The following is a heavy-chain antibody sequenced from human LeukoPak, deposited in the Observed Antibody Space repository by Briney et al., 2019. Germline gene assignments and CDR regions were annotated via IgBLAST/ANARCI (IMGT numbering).Heavy chain of an antibody. D-gene: IGHD1-26*01. V-gene: IGHV4-4*07. CDR3: ARQDSKVGAYTGPYYFDY. CDR2: IYTSGTT. CDR1: GGSISGYY. J-gene: IGHJ4*02. Sequence: SETLSLTCTVSGGSISGYYWNWLRQPAGKGLEWIGRIYTSGTTDDNSSLKSRVTMSVDTSKNQVSLKVDSVTAADTAVYYCARQDSKVGAYTGPYYFDYWGQGTLVTVSS.